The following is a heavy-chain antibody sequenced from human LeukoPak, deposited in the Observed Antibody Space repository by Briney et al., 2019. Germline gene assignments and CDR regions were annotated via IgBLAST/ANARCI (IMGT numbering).Heavy chain of an antibody. D-gene: IGHD1-26*01. V-gene: IGHV4-59*01. J-gene: IGHJ3*02. Sequence: SETLSLTCTVSGGSISSYYWSWIRQPPGKGLEWIGYIYYSGSTNYNPSLKSRVTISVDTSKNQFSLKLSSVTAADTAVYYCARGGDQWELWSRSNAFDIWGQGTMVTVSS. CDR1: GGSISSYY. CDR2: IYYSGST. CDR3: ARGGDQWELWSRSNAFDI.